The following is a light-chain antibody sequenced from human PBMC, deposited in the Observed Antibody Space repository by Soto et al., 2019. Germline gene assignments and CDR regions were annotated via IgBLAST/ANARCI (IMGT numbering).Light chain of an antibody. CDR1: QSISSY. J-gene: IGKJ1*01. V-gene: IGKV1-39*01. Sequence: DIQMTQSPSSLSASVGDRVTITCRASQSISSYLNWYQQKPGKAPKLLIYAASSLQSGVPSRFSGSGSGTDVTLTISSLPPEDFATYYCQQSYSTPAFGQGTKVEIK. CDR2: AAS. CDR3: QQSYSTPA.